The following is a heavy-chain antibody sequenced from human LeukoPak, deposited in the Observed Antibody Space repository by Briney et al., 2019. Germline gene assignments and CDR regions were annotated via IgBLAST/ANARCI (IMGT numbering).Heavy chain of an antibody. V-gene: IGHV4-39*07. CDR2: IYYSGST. J-gene: IGHJ4*02. D-gene: IGHD1-26*01. CDR1: GGSISSYY. CDR3: ARRDGSYYGH. Sequence: SETLSLTCTVSGGSISSYYWGWIRQPPGRGLEWIGSIYYSGSTYYNPSLKSRVTISVDTSKNQFSLKVRSVTAADTAVYYCARRDGSYYGHWGQGTLVTVSS.